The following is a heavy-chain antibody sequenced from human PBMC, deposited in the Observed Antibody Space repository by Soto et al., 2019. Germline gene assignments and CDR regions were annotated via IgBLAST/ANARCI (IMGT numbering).Heavy chain of an antibody. CDR1: GFTFSSYA. CDR3: GRTSIQRWLRDGNDY. Sequence: QVQLVESGGGVVQPGRSLRLSCAASGFTFSSYAMHWVRQAPGKGLEWVAVISYDGSNKYYADSVKGRFTISRDNSKNTLYLQMNSLRAEDTAVYDCGRTSIQRWLRDGNDYWGQGTLVTVSS. D-gene: IGHD5-18*01. CDR2: ISYDGSNK. V-gene: IGHV3-30-3*01. J-gene: IGHJ4*02.